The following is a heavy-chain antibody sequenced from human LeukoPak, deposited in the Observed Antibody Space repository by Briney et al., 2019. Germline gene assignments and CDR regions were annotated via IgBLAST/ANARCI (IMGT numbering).Heavy chain of an antibody. D-gene: IGHD6-19*01. CDR3: AREKIAVAGTFDP. CDR1: GYTSTGYY. V-gene: IGHV1-2*02. Sequence: ASVKVSCKASGYTSTGYYMHWVRQAPGQGLEWMGWINPNSGGTNYAQKFQGRVTMTRDTSISTAYMELSRLRSDDTAVYYCAREKIAVAGTFDPWGQGTLVTVSS. J-gene: IGHJ5*02. CDR2: INPNSGGT.